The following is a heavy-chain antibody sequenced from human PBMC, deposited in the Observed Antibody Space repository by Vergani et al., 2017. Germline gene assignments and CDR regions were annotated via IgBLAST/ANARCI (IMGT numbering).Heavy chain of an antibody. J-gene: IGHJ5*02. V-gene: IGHV5-51*01. CDR2: IYPGDSDT. CDR1: GYSFTSYW. D-gene: IGHD6-13*01. Sequence: EVQLVQSGAEVKKPGESLKISCKGSGYSFTSYWIGWVRQMPGKGLEWMGIIYPGDSDTRYSPYIQGQVTISAGKSISTAYLQWGSLRASDTAMYYSATHSSPRGFDPWGQGTLVTVAS. CDR3: ATHSSPRGFDP.